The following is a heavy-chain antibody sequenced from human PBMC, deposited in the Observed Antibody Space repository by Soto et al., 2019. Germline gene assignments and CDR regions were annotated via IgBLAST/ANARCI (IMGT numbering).Heavy chain of an antibody. D-gene: IGHD5-18*01. CDR3: AREYSYGYYYYYGMDV. CDR2: INHSGST. V-gene: IGHV4-34*01. Sequence: PSETLSLTCAVYGGSFSGYYWSWIRQPPGKGLEWIGEINHSGSTNYNPSLKSRVTISVDTSKNQFSLKLSSVTAADTAVYYCAREYSYGYYYYYGMDVWGQGTTGTVS. J-gene: IGHJ6*02. CDR1: GGSFSGYY.